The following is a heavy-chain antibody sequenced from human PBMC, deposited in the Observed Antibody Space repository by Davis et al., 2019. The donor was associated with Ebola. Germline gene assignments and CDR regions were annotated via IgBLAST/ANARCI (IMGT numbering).Heavy chain of an antibody. J-gene: IGHJ4*02. CDR1: GFTFSSYA. D-gene: IGHD3-22*01. CDR3: AKAPLYYDSSGYYSI. V-gene: IGHV3-23*01. CDR2: ISGSGGST. Sequence: GESLKISCAASGFTFSSYAMSWVRQAPGKGLEWVSAISGSGGSTYYADPVKGRFTISRDNSKNTLYLQMNSLRAEDTAVYYCAKAPLYYDSSGYYSIWGQGTLVTVSS.